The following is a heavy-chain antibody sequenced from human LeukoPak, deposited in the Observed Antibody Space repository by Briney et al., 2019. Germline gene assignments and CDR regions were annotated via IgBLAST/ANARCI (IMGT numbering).Heavy chain of an antibody. CDR2: ISSSGSTI. CDR3: ARDQYCSGGSCYHPIDY. V-gene: IGHV3-48*03. D-gene: IGHD2-15*01. CDR1: GFTFSSYE. J-gene: IGHJ4*02. Sequence: GGSLRLSCAASGFTFSSYEMNWVRQAPGKGLEWVSYISSSGSTIYYADSVKGRFTISRDNAKNSLYLQMNSLRAEGTAVSYCARDQYCSGGSCYHPIDYWGQGTLVTVSS.